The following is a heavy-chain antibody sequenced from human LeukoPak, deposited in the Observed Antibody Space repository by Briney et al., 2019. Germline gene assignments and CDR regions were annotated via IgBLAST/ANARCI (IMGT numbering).Heavy chain of an antibody. D-gene: IGHD1-14*01. Sequence: SETLSLTCTVSGGSISSSSYYWGWIRQPPGKGLEWIGSTYYSGSTYYNPSLKSRVTISVDTSKNQFSLKLSSVTAADTAVYYCARRGTVRNWFDPWGQGTLVTVSS. CDR2: TYYSGST. CDR1: GGSISSSSYY. V-gene: IGHV4-39*01. J-gene: IGHJ5*02. CDR3: ARRGTVRNWFDP.